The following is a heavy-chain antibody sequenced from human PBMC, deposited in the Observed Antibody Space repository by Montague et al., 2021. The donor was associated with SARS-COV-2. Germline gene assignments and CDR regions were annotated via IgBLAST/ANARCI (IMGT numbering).Heavy chain of an antibody. J-gene: IGHJ5*01. CDR1: GGSISSYY. V-gene: IGHV4-59*13. CDR2: IFHSGIT. D-gene: IGHD1-20*01. Sequence: SETLSLTCSVSGGSISSYYWSWIRQSPGKGLEWIGYIFHSGITDXNPSLKSRVTISVDMSKNQFSLQLNSVTAADSAVYYCARTEYNWNDWFDPWGPGTTVTVSS. CDR3: ARTEYNWNDWFDP.